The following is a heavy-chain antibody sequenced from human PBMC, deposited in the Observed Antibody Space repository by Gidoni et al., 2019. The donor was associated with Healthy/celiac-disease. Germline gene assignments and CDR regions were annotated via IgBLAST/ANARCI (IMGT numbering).Heavy chain of an antibody. D-gene: IGHD2-8*01. CDR1: GGSISSSSYY. V-gene: IGHV4-39*01. CDR3: ARPTYCTNGVCYPFDY. Sequence: QLQLQESGPGLVKPSETLSLTCTVSGGSISSSSYYWGWIRQPPGKGLEWIGSIYYSGSTYYNPSLKSRVTISVDTSKNQFSLKLSSVTAADTAVYYCARPTYCTNGVCYPFDYWGQGTLVTVSS. CDR2: IYYSGST. J-gene: IGHJ4*02.